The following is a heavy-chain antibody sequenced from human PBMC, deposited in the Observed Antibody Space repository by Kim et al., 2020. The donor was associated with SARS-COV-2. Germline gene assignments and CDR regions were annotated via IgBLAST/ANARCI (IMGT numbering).Heavy chain of an antibody. V-gene: IGHV3-74*01. D-gene: IGHD3-10*01. Sequence: GGSLRLSCEGSGFAFSRYWMHWVRQAPGKGLVWVARISSDGNNIDYVDSVKGRFTVSRDNAKNTLFLQMTSLRGEDTAVYYCARAGYTYGSHYWGQGTLV. J-gene: IGHJ4*02. CDR1: GFAFSRYW. CDR2: ISSDGNNI. CDR3: ARAGYTYGSHY.